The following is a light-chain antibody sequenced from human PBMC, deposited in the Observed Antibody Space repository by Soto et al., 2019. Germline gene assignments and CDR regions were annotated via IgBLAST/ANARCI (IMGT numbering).Light chain of an antibody. Sequence: QSVLTQPPSVSGAPGQRVTISCTGSKTNIGSGYDVHWYQQLPGTAPKLLIYGNTNRPSGVPDRLSGSKSGTSASLAITGLQAEDEADYYCQSYDSSLSGRVVFGGGTKLTVL. J-gene: IGLJ2*01. CDR3: QSYDSSLSGRVV. CDR2: GNT. CDR1: KTNIGSGYD. V-gene: IGLV1-40*01.